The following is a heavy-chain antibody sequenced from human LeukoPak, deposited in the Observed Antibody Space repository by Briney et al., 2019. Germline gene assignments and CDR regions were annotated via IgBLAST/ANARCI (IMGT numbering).Heavy chain of an antibody. V-gene: IGHV4-38-2*02. CDR1: GYSISSGYY. D-gene: IGHD3-22*01. J-gene: IGHJ3*02. CDR3: ARGLLRNAFDI. CDR2: IYHSGST. Sequence: SETLSLTCTVSGYSISSGYYWGWIRQPPGKGLEWIGSIYHSGSTYYNPSLKSRVTISVDTSKNQFSLKLSSVTAADTAVYYCARGLLRNAFDIWGQGTMVTVSS.